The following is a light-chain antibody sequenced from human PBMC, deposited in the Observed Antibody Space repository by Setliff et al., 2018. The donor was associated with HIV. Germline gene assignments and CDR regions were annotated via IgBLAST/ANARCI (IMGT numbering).Light chain of an antibody. CDR2: EVS. CDR3: ASYTNINTFV. CDR1: SSNVGKYDL. Sequence: QSVLTQPASVSGSPGQSITMSCTGNSSNVGKYDLVSWYRQYPGKAPQLTIYEVSKRPSGVSKRFSGSKSGNTASLTISGLQTEDESDYFCASYTNINTFVFGTGTKVT. V-gene: IGLV2-14*02. J-gene: IGLJ1*01.